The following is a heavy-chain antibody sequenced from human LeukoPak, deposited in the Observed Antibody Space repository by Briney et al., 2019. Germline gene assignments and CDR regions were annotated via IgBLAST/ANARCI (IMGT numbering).Heavy chain of an antibody. CDR1: GVSISSYY. CDR3: AAMVRGDNFDY. J-gene: IGHJ4*02. D-gene: IGHD3-10*01. CDR2: IYNSGST. Sequence: PSETLSLTCTVSGVSISSYYWSWIRQPPGKGLEWIGYIYNSGSTSYTPSLKSRVTISVDTSKKQFSLKLSSVTAADTAVYYCAAMVRGDNFDYWGQGTLVTVSS. V-gene: IGHV4-59*01.